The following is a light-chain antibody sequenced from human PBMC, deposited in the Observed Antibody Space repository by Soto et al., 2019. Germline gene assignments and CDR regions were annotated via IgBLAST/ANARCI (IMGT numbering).Light chain of an antibody. Sequence: EIVLTQSPGTLSLSPGERATLSCRASQSVSSSYLAWYQQKPGQAPRLLIYGASSRATGIPDRFRGRGSGTDFTLPISRLEPEDFAVYYCQQDGSSPPITFGQGTRLEIK. J-gene: IGKJ5*01. CDR2: GAS. V-gene: IGKV3-20*01. CDR1: QSVSSSY. CDR3: QQDGSSPPIT.